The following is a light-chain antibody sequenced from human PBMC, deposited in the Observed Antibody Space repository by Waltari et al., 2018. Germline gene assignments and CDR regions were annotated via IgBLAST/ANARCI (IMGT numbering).Light chain of an antibody. Sequence: QSALTQPASVSGSPGQSITLSCTGTSSDVGGYNYFPWYQQHPGKAPKLMIFDVSNRPSGVSNRFSGSKSGNTASLTISGLQAEDEADYYCSSYISSSTLEVFGGGTRLTVL. CDR3: SSYISSSTLEV. CDR2: DVS. CDR1: SSDVGGYNY. V-gene: IGLV2-14*03. J-gene: IGLJ3*02.